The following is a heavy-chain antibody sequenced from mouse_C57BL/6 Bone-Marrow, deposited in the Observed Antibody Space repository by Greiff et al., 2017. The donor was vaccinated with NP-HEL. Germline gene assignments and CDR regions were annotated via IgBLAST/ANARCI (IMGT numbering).Heavy chain of an antibody. CDR2: IDPSDSET. CDR1: GYTFTSYW. Sequence: QVQLQQPGAELVRPGSSVKLSCKASGYTFTSYWMHWVKQRPIQGLEWIGNIDPSDSETHYNQKFKDKATLTVDKSSSTAYMQLSSLTSEDSAVYSCARGEGLLWFYWYFDFWGRGTAVTVSA. D-gene: IGHD2-2*01. J-gene: IGHJ1*03. V-gene: IGHV1-52*01. CDR3: ARGEGLLWFYWYFDF.